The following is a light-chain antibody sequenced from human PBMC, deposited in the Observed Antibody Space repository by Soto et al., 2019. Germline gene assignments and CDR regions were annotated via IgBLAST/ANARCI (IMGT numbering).Light chain of an antibody. CDR3: QQRKNWPPLT. CDR1: QSVGTY. Sequence: EIVLTQSPATLSLSPGERATLSCRASQSVGTYLAWYQQRPGQAPRLLIYDASNRATGIPARFSGSGSGTDFTLTINSLEPEDFAVYYCQQRKNWPPLTLGQGTRLEIK. V-gene: IGKV3-11*01. J-gene: IGKJ5*01. CDR2: DAS.